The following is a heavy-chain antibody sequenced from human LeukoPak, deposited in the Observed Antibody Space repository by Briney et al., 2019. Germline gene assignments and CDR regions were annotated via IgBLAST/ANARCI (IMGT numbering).Heavy chain of an antibody. J-gene: IGHJ6*03. Sequence: GGSLRLSCAASGFTLSSYWMTWVRQAPGKGLEWVANIKQDGSEKYYVDSVKGRFTISRDNAKNSLYLQMNSLRAEDTAVYYCATVRSNYYYYYMDVWGKGTTVTVSS. CDR2: IKQDGSEK. CDR1: GFTLSSYW. CDR3: ATVRSNYYYYYMDV. D-gene: IGHD1-14*01. V-gene: IGHV3-7*01.